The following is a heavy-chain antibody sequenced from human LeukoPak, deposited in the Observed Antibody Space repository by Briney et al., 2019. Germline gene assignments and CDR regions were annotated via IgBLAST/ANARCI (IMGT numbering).Heavy chain of an antibody. V-gene: IGHV1-18*01. Sequence: ASVRVSCKASGYTFTSYGISWVRQAPGQGLEWMGWISAYNGNTNYAQKLQGRVTMTTDTSTSTAYMELRSLRSDDTAVYYCARGSARYFDWCLDYWGQGTLVTVSS. CDR1: GYTFTSYG. J-gene: IGHJ4*02. CDR3: ARGSARYFDWCLDY. CDR2: ISAYNGNT. D-gene: IGHD3-9*01.